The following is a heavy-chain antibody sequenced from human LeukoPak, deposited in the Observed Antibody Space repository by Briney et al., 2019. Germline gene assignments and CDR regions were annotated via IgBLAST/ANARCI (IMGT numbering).Heavy chain of an antibody. CDR1: RYTFTSYD. V-gene: IGHV1-8*01. CDR3: ARGPPNWGYDY. Sequence: ASVNVSRKASRYTFTSYDFNWVRQATGQRPEWMGWMSPNSCDTGYAQKFQDRVTMTRNTSISTAYMELSSPRSDDTAVYYCARGPPNWGYDYWGPGTLVTVSS. CDR2: MSPNSCDT. J-gene: IGHJ4*02. D-gene: IGHD7-27*01.